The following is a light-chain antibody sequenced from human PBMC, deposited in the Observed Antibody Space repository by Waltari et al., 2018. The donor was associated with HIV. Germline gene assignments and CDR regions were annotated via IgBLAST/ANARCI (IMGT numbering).Light chain of an antibody. J-gene: IGLJ3*02. Sequence: QSALTQPASVSGSPGQSITISCTGTSSDVGGSNYCSWYQQHPGKAPKLMIYEVSNRPSGVSNRFSGSKSGNTASLTISGLQAEDEADYYCSSYTSSSTPWVFGGGTKLTVL. CDR1: SSDVGGSNY. CDR2: EVS. CDR3: SSYTSSSTPWV. V-gene: IGLV2-14*01.